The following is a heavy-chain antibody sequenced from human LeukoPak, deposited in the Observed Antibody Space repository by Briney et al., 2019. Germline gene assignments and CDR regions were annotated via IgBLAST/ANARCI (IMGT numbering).Heavy chain of an antibody. Sequence: PSGTLSLTCAVSGGSISSNNWWSWVRQSPGNGLEWIGEFYHSGSTNSNPSLKSRVTISVHKPKNEFSLKLRSVTAADTAVYSCARLGGPGYCTGTSCRGNWFDPWGQGTLVTVSS. D-gene: IGHD2-8*02. J-gene: IGHJ5*02. CDR1: GGSISSNNW. CDR3: ARLGGPGYCTGTSCRGNWFDP. CDR2: FYHSGST. V-gene: IGHV4-4*02.